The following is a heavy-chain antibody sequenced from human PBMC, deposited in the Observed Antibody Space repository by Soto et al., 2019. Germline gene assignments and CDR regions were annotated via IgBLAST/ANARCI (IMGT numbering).Heavy chain of an antibody. CDR3: ASWWMYAPRFDP. CDR2: IYHSGST. J-gene: IGHJ5*02. Sequence: QLQLQESGSGLVKPSQTLSLTCAVSGGSISSGDYSWSWIRQPPGKGLEWIGYIYHSGSTSYNPSPHSRLTISVARSKTLFSLKLSSVTAADTAVYDCASWWMYAPRFDPWGQGILVTVSS. D-gene: IGHD2-8*01. V-gene: IGHV4-30-2*01. CDR1: GGSISSGDYS.